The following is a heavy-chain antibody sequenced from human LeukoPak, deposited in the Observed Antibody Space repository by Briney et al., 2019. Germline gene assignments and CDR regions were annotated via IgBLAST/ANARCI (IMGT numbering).Heavy chain of an antibody. CDR3: ARLVVVTAIGEWYFDL. V-gene: IGHV4-39*07. D-gene: IGHD2-21*02. J-gene: IGHJ2*01. Sequence: KTSETLSPTCTVSGGSISSSSYYWGWIRQPPVKGLEWIGSIYYSGSTYYNPSLKSRVTISVDTSKNQFSLKLSSVTAADTAVYYCARLVVVTAIGEWYFDLWGRGTLVTVSS. CDR2: IYYSGST. CDR1: GGSISSSSYY.